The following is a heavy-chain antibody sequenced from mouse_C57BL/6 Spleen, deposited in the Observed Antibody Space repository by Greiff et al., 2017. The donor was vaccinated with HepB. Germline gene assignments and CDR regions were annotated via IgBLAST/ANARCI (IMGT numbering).Heavy chain of an antibody. Sequence: EVMLVESEGGLVQPGSSMKLSCTASGFTFSDYYMAWVRQVPEKGLEWVANINYDGSSTYYLDSLKSRFIISRDNAKNTLYLQMSSLTSEDTATYYCARDPNWDGYFDVWGTGTTVTVSS. J-gene: IGHJ1*03. CDR1: GFTFSDYY. CDR3: ARDPNWDGYFDV. CDR2: INYDGSST. D-gene: IGHD4-1*01. V-gene: IGHV5-16*01.